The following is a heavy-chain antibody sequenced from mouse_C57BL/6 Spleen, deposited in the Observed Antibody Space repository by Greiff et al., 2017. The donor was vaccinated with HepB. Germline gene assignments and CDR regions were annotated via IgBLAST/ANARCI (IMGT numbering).Heavy chain of an antibody. CDR2: IGPGSGST. D-gene: IGHD2-1*01. J-gene: IGHJ3*01. Sequence: VKLQQSGAELVKPGASVKISCKASGYTFTDYYINWVKQRPGQGLEWIGKIGPGSGSTYYNEKFKGKATLTADKSSSTAYMQLSSLTSEDSAVYFCARSPLYYGNYEGFAYWGQGTLVTVSA. CDR1: GYTFTDYY. V-gene: IGHV1-77*01. CDR3: ARSPLYYGNYEGFAY.